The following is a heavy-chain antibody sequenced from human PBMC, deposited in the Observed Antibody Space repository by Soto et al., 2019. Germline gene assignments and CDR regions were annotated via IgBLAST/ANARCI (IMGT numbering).Heavy chain of an antibody. CDR3: ARASYYYDSSGYYPFDY. D-gene: IGHD3-22*01. CDR2: IIPIFGTA. Sequence: ASVKVSCKASGGTFSSYAISGVRQAPGQGLEWMGGIIPIFGTANYAQKFQGRVTITADESTSTAYMELSSLRSEDTAVYYCARASYYYDSSGYYPFDYWGQGTLVTVSS. CDR1: GGTFSSYA. J-gene: IGHJ4*02. V-gene: IGHV1-69*13.